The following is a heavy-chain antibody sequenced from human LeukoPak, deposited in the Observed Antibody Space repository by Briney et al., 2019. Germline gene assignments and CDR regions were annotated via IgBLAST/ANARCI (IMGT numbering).Heavy chain of an antibody. CDR3: ARHGSGYYSYFDY. CDR2: IYYSGTT. J-gene: IGHJ4*02. V-gene: IGHV4-39*01. CDR1: GGSITSSSYY. Sequence: KPSETLSLTCTVSGGSITSSSYYWGWIRQPSGKGLEWIGSIYYSGTTYYNPSLNSRVTISVDTSKNQFSLKLSSVTAADTAVYYCARHGSGYYSYFDYWGQGTLVTVSS. D-gene: IGHD3-22*01.